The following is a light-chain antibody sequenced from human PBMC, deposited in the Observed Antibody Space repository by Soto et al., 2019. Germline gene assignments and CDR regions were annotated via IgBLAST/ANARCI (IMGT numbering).Light chain of an antibody. CDR2: GAS. CDR1: QTVSSN. J-gene: IGKJ4*01. V-gene: IGKV3-15*01. Sequence: EIVMTQSPATLSVSPGERAILSCRASQTVSSNLAWYQQKPGQAPRLLIYGASTRVAGVPARFSGSGSGTEFTLTISSLEPEDFAVYYCQQRANWPLTFGGGTKVEIK. CDR3: QQRANWPLT.